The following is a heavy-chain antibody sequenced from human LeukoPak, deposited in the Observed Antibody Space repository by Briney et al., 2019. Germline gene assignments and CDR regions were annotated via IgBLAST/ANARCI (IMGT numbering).Heavy chain of an antibody. Sequence: GGSLRLSCAASGFKFETYNFNWVRQAPGKGLEWVATIRSYSSYIHYGDSVKGRFTISRDDAKKPLYLQMNSLRAEDTAVYFCARYSEVYYYVDVWGTGTTVTVSS. CDR3: ARYSEVYYYVDV. D-gene: IGHD2-21*01. CDR1: GFKFETYN. V-gene: IGHV3-21*01. CDR2: IRSYSSYI. J-gene: IGHJ6*03.